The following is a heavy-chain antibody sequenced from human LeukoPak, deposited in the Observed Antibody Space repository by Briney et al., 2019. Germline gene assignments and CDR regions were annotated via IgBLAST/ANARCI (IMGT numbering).Heavy chain of an antibody. Sequence: ASVKVSCKASGYTFTGYYMHWVRQAPGQGLEWMGWINPNGGGTNYAQKFQGRVTMTRDTSISTAYMELSRLRSDDTAVYYCARVTSEVPYYYDSSGQVLDYWGQGTLVTVSS. CDR3: ARVTSEVPYYYDSSGQVLDY. J-gene: IGHJ4*02. CDR2: INPNGGGT. D-gene: IGHD3-22*01. CDR1: GYTFTGYY. V-gene: IGHV1-2*02.